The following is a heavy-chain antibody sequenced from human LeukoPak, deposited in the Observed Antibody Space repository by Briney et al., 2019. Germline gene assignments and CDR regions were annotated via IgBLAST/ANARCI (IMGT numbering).Heavy chain of an antibody. CDR1: GGSFSGYY. Sequence: PSETLSLTCAVYGGSFSGYYWSWIRQPPGKGLEWIGEINHSGSTNYNPSLKSRVTISVDTSKNQFSLKLSSVTAADTAVYYCARRRRSSSSHFDYWGQGTLVTVSS. CDR2: INHSGST. V-gene: IGHV4-34*01. CDR3: ARRRRSSSSHFDY. J-gene: IGHJ4*02. D-gene: IGHD6-13*01.